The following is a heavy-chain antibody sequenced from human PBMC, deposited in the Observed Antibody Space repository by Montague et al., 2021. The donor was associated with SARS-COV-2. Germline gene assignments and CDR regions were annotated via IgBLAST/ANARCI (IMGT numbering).Heavy chain of an antibody. CDR2: IHYSGST. CDR1: GGSISNYY. J-gene: IGHJ6*02. D-gene: IGHD1-26*01. CDR3: ARHGLVGAKTDDFGLDV. Sequence: SETLSLTCTVSGGSISNYYWSWIRQPPGKGLEWIGYIHYSGSTSSHPSLKGRVTISIDTSKNQFSLNLSSVTAADTAIYYCARHGLVGAKTDDFGLDVWGQGTTVTVSS. V-gene: IGHV4-59*08.